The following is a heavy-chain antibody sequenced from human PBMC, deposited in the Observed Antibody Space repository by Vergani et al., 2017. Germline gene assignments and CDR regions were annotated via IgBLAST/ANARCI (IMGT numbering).Heavy chain of an antibody. CDR3: AKAVSVTSGSIQYNFYMDG. V-gene: IGHV3-30*18. J-gene: IGHJ6*03. CDR1: GFSFSRHA. D-gene: IGHD3-10*01. CDR2: ISNDGSKK. Sequence: QVQLAESGGGRVQPGRSLRLSCAASGFSFSRHAIHWVRQAPGKGLELVAVISNDGSKKYYADTVKGRFTISRDNSKNTLDLQMNSLRTQDTAVYYCAKAVSVTSGSIQYNFYMDGWGKGTTVTVS.